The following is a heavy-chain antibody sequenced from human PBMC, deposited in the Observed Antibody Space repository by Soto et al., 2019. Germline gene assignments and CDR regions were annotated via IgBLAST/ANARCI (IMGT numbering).Heavy chain of an antibody. CDR2: IWYDGSNK. V-gene: IGHV3-33*01. CDR3: ARGTDYYDSSGYTDYFDY. J-gene: IGHJ4*02. CDR1: GFTFSSYG. Sequence: GGSLRLSCAASGFTFSSYGMHWVRQAPGKGLEWVAVIWYDGSNKYYADSVKGRFTISRDNSKNTLYLQMNSLRAEDTAVYYCARGTDYYDSSGYTDYFDYWGPGTLVTVS. D-gene: IGHD3-22*01.